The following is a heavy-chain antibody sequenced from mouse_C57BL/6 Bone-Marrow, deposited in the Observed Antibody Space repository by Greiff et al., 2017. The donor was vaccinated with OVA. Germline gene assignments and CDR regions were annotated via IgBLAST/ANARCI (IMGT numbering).Heavy chain of an antibody. CDR3: ARRDYGSSYYDY. D-gene: IGHD1-1*01. J-gene: IGHJ2*01. CDR1: GFTFSDYY. V-gene: IGHV5-16*01. Sequence: EVKVVESEGGLVQPGSSMKLSCTASGFTFSDYYMAWVRQVPEKGLEWVANINYDGSSTYYLDSLKSRFIISRDNAKNILYQQMSSLKSEDTATYYCARRDYGSSYYDYWGQGTTLTVSS. CDR2: INYDGSST.